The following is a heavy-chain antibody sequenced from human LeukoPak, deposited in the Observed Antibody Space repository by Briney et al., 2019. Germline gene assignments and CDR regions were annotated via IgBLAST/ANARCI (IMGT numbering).Heavy chain of an antibody. D-gene: IGHD4-23*01. J-gene: IGHJ4*02. CDR2: IFDGKTI. CDR3: ASGAWAARLNS. V-gene: IGHV4-39*01. CDR1: GGSISSSIYY. Sequence: SETLSLTCTVSGGSISSSIYYWSWIRQSPGKGLEWIGDIFDGKTINYNPSLKSRVTISAATSSQQFSLNLKSVTAADTAVYFCASGAWAARLNSWAQGALVIVSS.